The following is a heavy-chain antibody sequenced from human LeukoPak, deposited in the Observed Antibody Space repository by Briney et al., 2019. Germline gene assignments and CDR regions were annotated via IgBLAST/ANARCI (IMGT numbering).Heavy chain of an antibody. D-gene: IGHD3-3*01. CDR2: ISGSGGST. Sequence: GGSLRLSCAASGFTFSSYAMSWVRQAPGKGLEWVSAISGSGGSTYYADSVKGRFTISGDNSKNTLYLQMNSLRAEDTAVYYCAFTLRFLRGAFDYWGQGTLVTVSS. J-gene: IGHJ4*02. CDR1: GFTFSSYA. CDR3: AFTLRFLRGAFDY. V-gene: IGHV3-23*01.